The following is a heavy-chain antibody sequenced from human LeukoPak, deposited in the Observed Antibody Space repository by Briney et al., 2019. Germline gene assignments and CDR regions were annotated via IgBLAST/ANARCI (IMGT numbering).Heavy chain of an antibody. CDR2: INPNSGNK. CDR1: GYTFTGYY. Sequence: ASVKVSCKASGYTFTGYYMHWVRQAPGQGLAWMGWINPNSGNKDYAQKFQGRVTMTRNTSITKAYVELSSLRSEDTAVYYCARGRSGGRNSGSWLHFDYWGQGTLVTVSS. V-gene: IGHV1-8*02. D-gene: IGHD1-26*01. CDR3: ARGRSGGRNSGSWLHFDY. J-gene: IGHJ4*02.